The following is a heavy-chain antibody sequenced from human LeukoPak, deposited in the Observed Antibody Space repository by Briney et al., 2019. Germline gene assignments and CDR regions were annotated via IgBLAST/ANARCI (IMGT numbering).Heavy chain of an antibody. Sequence: GGSLRLSCAASGFTFSSYGMHWVRQAPGKGLEWVAVIWYDGSNKYYADSLKGRFTISRDNSKNTLYLQMNSLRAEDTAVYYCAKEKVGDFDYWGQGTLVTVSS. D-gene: IGHD2-15*01. J-gene: IGHJ4*02. CDR1: GFTFSSYG. CDR3: AKEKVGDFDY. CDR2: IWYDGSNK. V-gene: IGHV3-33*06.